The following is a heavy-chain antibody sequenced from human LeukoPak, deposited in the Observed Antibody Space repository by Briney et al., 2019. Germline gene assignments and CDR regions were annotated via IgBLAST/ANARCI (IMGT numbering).Heavy chain of an antibody. CDR1: GYSISSGYY. V-gene: IGHV4-38-2*02. J-gene: IGHJ5*02. Sequence: KISETLSLTCTVSGYSISSGYYWGWIRQPPGKGLEWIGSIFHTGSTYYNPSLKSRVTISVATSKNQFSLKLSSVTAADTAVYYCARVPGGALNWFDPWGQGTLVTVSS. CDR3: ARVPGGALNWFDP. D-gene: IGHD1-1*01. CDR2: IFHTGST.